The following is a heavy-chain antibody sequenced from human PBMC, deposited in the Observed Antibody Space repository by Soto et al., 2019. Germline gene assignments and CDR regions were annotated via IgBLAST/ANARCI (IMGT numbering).Heavy chain of an antibody. D-gene: IGHD5-18*01. CDR1: GFTFSSYG. Sequence: GGSLRLSCAASGFTFSSYGMHWVRQAPGKGLEWVAVIWYDGSNKYYADSVKGRFTISRDNSKNTLYLQMNSLRAEDTAVYYCARDVGGQLWISYYFDYWGQGTLVTVSS. CDR2: IWYDGSNK. CDR3: ARDVGGQLWISYYFDY. J-gene: IGHJ4*02. V-gene: IGHV3-33*01.